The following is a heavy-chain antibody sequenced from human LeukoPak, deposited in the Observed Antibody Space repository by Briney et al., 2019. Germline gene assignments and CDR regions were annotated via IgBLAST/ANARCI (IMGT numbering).Heavy chain of an antibody. J-gene: IGHJ4*02. Sequence: GGSLRLPCAASGFTFSSYAMSWVRQAPGKGLEWVSAISGSGGGTYYADSVKGRFTISRDNSKNTLYLQMNSLRAEDTAVYYCAKDQDPYSGSYDYFDYWGQGTLVTVSS. CDR3: AKDQDPYSGSYDYFDY. CDR1: GFTFSSYA. V-gene: IGHV3-23*01. D-gene: IGHD1-26*01. CDR2: ISGSGGGT.